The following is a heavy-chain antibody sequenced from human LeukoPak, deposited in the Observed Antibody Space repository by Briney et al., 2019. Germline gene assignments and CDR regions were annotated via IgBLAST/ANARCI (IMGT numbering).Heavy chain of an antibody. CDR3: ARGDSAAAGTDY. Sequence: SETLSLTCAVYGGSFSGYYWSWIRQPPGKGLEWIGEINHSGSTNYNPSLKSRVTISVDTSKNQFSLKLSSVTAADTAVYYCARGDSAAAGTDYWGQGTLVTVSS. J-gene: IGHJ4*02. V-gene: IGHV4-34*01. CDR1: GGSFSGYY. D-gene: IGHD6-13*01. CDR2: INHSGST.